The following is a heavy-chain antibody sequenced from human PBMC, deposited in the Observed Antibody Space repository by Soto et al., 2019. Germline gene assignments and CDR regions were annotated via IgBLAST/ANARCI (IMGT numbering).Heavy chain of an antibody. Sequence: PSETLSLTCTVSGGSISRLTYYWGWIRQPPGKGLEWIGSIYYSGRTYHSPSLKSRVTMSVDTSKDQFSLKLTSVTAADTAVYYCVRLDNWFDLWGQGTLVTVSS. CDR2: IYYSGRT. V-gene: IGHV4-39*01. CDR1: GGSISRLTYY. J-gene: IGHJ5*02. CDR3: VRLDNWFDL.